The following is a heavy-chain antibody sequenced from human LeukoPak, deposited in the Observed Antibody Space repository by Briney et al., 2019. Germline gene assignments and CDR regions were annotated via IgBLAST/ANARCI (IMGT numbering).Heavy chain of an antibody. CDR2: INSDGSST. CDR3: ARVRRWRLSGMDV. D-gene: IGHD4-23*01. Sequence: GGPLRLSCAASGFTFSSYWMHWVRQAPGKGLVWVSRINSDGSSTSYADSVKGRFTISRDNAKNTLYLQMNSLRAEDTAVYYCARVRRWRLSGMDVWGQGTTVTVSS. CDR1: GFTFSSYW. V-gene: IGHV3-74*01. J-gene: IGHJ6*02.